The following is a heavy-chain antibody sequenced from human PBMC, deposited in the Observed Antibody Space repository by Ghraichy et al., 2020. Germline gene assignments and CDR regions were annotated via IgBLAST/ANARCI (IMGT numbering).Heavy chain of an antibody. CDR3: AKEITSTSCFDY. Sequence: GSLRLSCAASGFTFSSYAMSWVRQAPGKGLEWVSAISGSGGSTYYADSVKGRFAISRDNSKNTLYLQMNTLRVEDTAVYYCAKEITSTSCFDYLGQGTLVTVSS. J-gene: IGHJ4*02. CDR2: ISGSGGST. CDR1: GFTFSSYA. D-gene: IGHD2-2*01. V-gene: IGHV3-23*01.